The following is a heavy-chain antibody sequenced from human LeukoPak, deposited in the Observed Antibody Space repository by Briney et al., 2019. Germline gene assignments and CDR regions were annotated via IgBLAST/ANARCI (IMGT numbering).Heavy chain of an antibody. CDR1: GFTFSSYA. CDR3: ARGLALRVRAPAL. V-gene: IGHV3-30*03. Sequence: GGSLRLSCAASGFTFSSYAIHWVRQAPGKGLEWVAVISYDGSNKYYTDSVKGRFTISRDNSKNTLYLQMNSLRAEDTAVYYCARGLALRVRAPALWGQGTLVTVSS. D-gene: IGHD3-10*01. J-gene: IGHJ4*02. CDR2: ISYDGSNK.